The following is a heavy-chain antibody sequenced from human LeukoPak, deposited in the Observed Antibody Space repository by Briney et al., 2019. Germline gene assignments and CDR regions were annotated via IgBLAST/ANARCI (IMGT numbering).Heavy chain of an antibody. J-gene: IGHJ5*02. V-gene: IGHV4-59*02. D-gene: IGHD1-26*01. CDR3: ARGGVGATTYVWFDP. Sequence: SETLSLTCSVSGVSVSGYYWTWIRQPPGKSLEWIGYIHYTGSAKYKSPLRSRVNISLDMAKNQFSLNLSSVTTADTAVYYCARGGVGATTYVWFDPWGQGTLVTVSS. CDR1: GVSVSGYY. CDR2: IHYTGSA.